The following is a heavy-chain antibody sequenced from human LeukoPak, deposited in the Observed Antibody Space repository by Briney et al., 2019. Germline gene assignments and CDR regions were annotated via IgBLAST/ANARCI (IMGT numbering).Heavy chain of an antibody. CDR2: ISYDGSKK. J-gene: IGHJ6*02. D-gene: IGHD2-15*01. V-gene: IGHV3-30-3*01. CDR1: GFTFGSYA. CDR3: ARRAGPLLASYYYYGMDV. Sequence: PGGSLRLSYAASGFTFGSYAMHWVRQAPGKGLEWVAVISYDGSKKYYADSVKGRFTISRDNSKNTLYLQMNSLRAEDTAVYYCARRAGPLLASYYYYGMDVWGQGTTVTVSS.